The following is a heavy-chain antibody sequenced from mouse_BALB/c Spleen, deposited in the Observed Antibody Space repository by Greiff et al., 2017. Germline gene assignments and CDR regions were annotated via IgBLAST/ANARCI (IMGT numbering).Heavy chain of an antibody. V-gene: IGHV5-12-2*01. CDR1: GFTFSSYT. J-gene: IGHJ2*01. CDR3: ARHKDYGSSSLDD. D-gene: IGHD1-1*01. Sequence: EVKLLESGGGLVQPGGSLKLSCAASGFTFSSYTMSWVRQTPEKRLEWVAYISNGGGSTYYPDTVKGRFTISRDNAKNTLYLQMSSLKSEDTAMYYCARHKDYGSSSLDDWGQGTTLTVSS. CDR2: ISNGGGST.